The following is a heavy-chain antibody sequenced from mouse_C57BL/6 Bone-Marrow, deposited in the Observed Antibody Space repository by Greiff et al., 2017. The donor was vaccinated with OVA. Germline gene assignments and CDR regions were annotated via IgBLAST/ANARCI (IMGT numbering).Heavy chain of an antibody. CDR2: IYPGGGYT. Sequence: QVQLQQSGAELVRPGTSVKMSCKASGYTFTNYWIGWAKQRPGHGLEWIGDIYPGGGYTNYNEKFKGKATLTADKSYSTAYMQFSSLTSEDSAIYYCARSYYSNSNYAMDDWGQGTSVTVSS. J-gene: IGHJ4*01. CDR3: ARSYYSNSNYAMDD. V-gene: IGHV1-63*01. CDR1: GYTFTNYW. D-gene: IGHD2-5*01.